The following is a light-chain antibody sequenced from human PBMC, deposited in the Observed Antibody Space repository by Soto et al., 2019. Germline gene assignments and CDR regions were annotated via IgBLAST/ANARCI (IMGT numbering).Light chain of an antibody. CDR2: AAS. V-gene: IGKV1-39*01. CDR3: QQSYSTSIT. J-gene: IGKJ5*01. Sequence: DIQMTQSPSSLSASVGDEVTITCRASHTIMTYLNWYQLKPGKPPRLLIYAASSLQSGVPSRFSGSGSGTDFTLTISSLQPEDFATYYCQQSYSTSITFGQGTRWRL. CDR1: HTIMTY.